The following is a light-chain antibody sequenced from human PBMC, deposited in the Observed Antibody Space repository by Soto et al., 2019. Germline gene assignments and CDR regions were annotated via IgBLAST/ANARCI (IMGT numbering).Light chain of an antibody. J-gene: IGLJ1*01. CDR3: SSYAGGNNIV. V-gene: IGLV2-8*01. CDR1: SSDVVGYNS. CDR2: EVS. Sequence: QSVLTQPPSAAGSPGQSVTISCTGTSSDVVGYNSVSWYQEHPGKAPKLMIYEVSKRPSGVPDRFSGSKSGNTASLTVSGLQAEDEADYYCSSYAGGNNIVFGTGTKLTVL.